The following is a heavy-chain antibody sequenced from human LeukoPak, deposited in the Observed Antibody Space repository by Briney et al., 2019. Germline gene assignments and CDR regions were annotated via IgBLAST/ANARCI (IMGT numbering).Heavy chain of an antibody. D-gene: IGHD2-15*01. J-gene: IGHJ6*02. CDR3: ASTAGYCSGGSCYGYYYGMDV. V-gene: IGHV1-69*05. CDR2: IIPIFGTA. CDR1: GGTFSSYA. Sequence: SVKVSCKASGGTFSSYAISWVRQAPGQGLEWMGGIIPIFGTANYAQKFQGRVTITTDESTSTAYMELRSLRSDDTAVYYCASTAGYCSGGSCYGYYYGMDVWGQGTTVTVSS.